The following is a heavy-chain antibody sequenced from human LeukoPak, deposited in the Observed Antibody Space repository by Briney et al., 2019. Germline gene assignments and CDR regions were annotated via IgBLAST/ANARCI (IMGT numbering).Heavy chain of an antibody. Sequence: PGGSLTLSCAASGFTFSSYSMKWVRQAPGKALEWVLSISSTNNIYYADSLKGRVIISRDNAKNSLYLQINSLRAEDTAVYYCARDIIRGLVNHFDAFDIWGQGTVVTVSS. CDR2: ISSTNNI. CDR1: GFTFSSYS. J-gene: IGHJ3*02. CDR3: ARDIIRGLVNHFDAFDI. D-gene: IGHD3-10*01. V-gene: IGHV3-21*01.